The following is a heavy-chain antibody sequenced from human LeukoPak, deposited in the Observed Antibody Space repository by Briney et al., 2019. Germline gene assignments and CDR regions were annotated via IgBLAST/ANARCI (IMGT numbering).Heavy chain of an antibody. CDR1: GFTFDMST. V-gene: IGHV3-7*01. J-gene: IGHJ4*02. D-gene: IGHD3-16*01. Sequence: GSLRLSCVVSGFTFDMSTMAWVRQAPGKGPEWVAKMKEDGTEIFYAGSVAGRFTISRDNSKNSLYLRMNSLRVEDTAVYYCATGGAPGGRFENWGQGTLVTVSS. CDR3: ATGGAPGGRFEN. CDR2: MKEDGTEI.